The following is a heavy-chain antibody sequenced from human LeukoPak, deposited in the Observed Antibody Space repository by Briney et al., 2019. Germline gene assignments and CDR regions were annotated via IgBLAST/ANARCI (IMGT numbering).Heavy chain of an antibody. J-gene: IGHJ5*02. Sequence: SETLSLTCTVSGGSISSYYWSWIRQPPGKGLEWIGYIYYSGSTNYNPSLKSRVTISVDTSKNQFSPKLSSVTAADTAVYYCASSEKYSSSWPNWFDPWGQGTLVTVSS. CDR3: ASSEKYSSSWPNWFDP. V-gene: IGHV4-59*01. D-gene: IGHD6-13*01. CDR1: GGSISSYY. CDR2: IYYSGST.